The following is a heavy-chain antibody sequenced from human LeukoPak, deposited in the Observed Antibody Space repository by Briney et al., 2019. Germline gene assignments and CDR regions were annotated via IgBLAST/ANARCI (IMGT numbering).Heavy chain of an antibody. CDR1: GFTFSSNA. CDR3: AKEPLTVAEYYGMDV. J-gene: IGHJ6*02. CDR2: INDSGSSN. V-gene: IGHV3-23*01. Sequence: QSGGSLRLSGAASGFTFSSNAMSWDRQAPGKGLEGVSAINDSGSSNYYADSVKVRFTISRDNAKNTLYLQMKSLRAEDTAVYYCAKEPLTVAEYYGMDVWGQGTTVTVSS. D-gene: IGHD6-19*01.